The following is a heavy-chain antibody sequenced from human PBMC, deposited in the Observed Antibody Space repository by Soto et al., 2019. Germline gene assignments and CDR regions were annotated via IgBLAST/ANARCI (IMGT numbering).Heavy chain of an antibody. CDR3: AKDISSVAGGLDY. D-gene: IGHD6-19*01. Sequence: DVQLVESGGGLVQPGRSLRLSCAASGFTFDDYAMHWVRQAPGKGLEWVSGISWNSGSIGYADSVKGRFTISRDNAKNSLYLQMNSLRAEDTALYYCAKDISSVAGGLDYWGQGTLVTVSS. J-gene: IGHJ4*02. V-gene: IGHV3-9*01. CDR1: GFTFDDYA. CDR2: ISWNSGSI.